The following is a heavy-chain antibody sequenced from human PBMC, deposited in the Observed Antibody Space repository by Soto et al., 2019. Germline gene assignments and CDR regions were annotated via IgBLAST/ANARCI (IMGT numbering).Heavy chain of an antibody. Sequence: SETLSLTCTVSGGSISSGGYYWSWIRQHPGKGLEWIGYIYYSGSTYYNPPLKSRVTISVDTSKNQFSLKLSSVTAADTAVYYCARVCGGDCHYGMDVWGQGTTVTVS. V-gene: IGHV4-31*03. J-gene: IGHJ6*02. CDR3: ARVCGGDCHYGMDV. CDR2: IYYSGST. D-gene: IGHD2-21*02. CDR1: GGSISSGGYY.